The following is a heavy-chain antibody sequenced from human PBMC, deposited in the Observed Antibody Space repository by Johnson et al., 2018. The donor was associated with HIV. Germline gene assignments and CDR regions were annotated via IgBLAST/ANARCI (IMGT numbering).Heavy chain of an antibody. CDR1: GFTFSNYA. J-gene: IGHJ3*02. CDR3: AKDGAMAFDI. V-gene: IGHV3-30-3*01. CDR2: ISYDGSNK. Sequence: QVQLVESGGGVVQPGGSLRLSCAASGFTFSNYAMYWVRQAPGKGLEWVAAISYDGSNKYYADSVKDRFTISRDNSKNTLYLQMNSLRAEDTAVYYCAKDGAMAFDIWGQGTLVTVSS. D-gene: IGHD2-2*01.